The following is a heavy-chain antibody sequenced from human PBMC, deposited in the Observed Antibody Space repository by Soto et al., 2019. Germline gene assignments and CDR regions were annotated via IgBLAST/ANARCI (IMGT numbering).Heavy chain of an antibody. CDR2: IYHSGST. CDR3: ARDGSGRPATY. Sequence: SETLSLTCAVSGGSISSSNWWSWVRQPPGKGLEWIGEIYHSGSTNYNPSLKSRVTISVDTSKNQFSLKLMSVTAADTAVYYCARDGSGRPATYWGQGILVTVSS. J-gene: IGHJ4*02. CDR1: GGSISSSNW. V-gene: IGHV4-4*02. D-gene: IGHD3-10*01.